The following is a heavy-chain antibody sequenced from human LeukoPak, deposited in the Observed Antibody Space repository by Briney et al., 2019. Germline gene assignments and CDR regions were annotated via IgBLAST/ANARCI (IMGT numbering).Heavy chain of an antibody. J-gene: IGHJ5*02. V-gene: IGHV5-51*01. Sequence: GESLKISCKGSGYSFTSYWIGWVRQMPGKGLEGMGIIYPGDSDTSYSPSFQGQVTISADKSISTAYLQWSSLKASDTAMYYCARHMRGGYYGSGSYYWFDPWGQGTLVTVSS. CDR2: IYPGDSDT. CDR3: ARHMRGGYYGSGSYYWFDP. D-gene: IGHD3-10*01. CDR1: GYSFTSYW.